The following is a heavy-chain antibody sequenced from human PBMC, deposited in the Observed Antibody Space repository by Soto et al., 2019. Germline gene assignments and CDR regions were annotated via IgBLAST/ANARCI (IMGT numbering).Heavy chain of an antibody. J-gene: IGHJ3*02. CDR2: IYYSGST. CDR1: GGSISSSSYY. CDR3: ARPIPTPGYCSSTSCYAPVGAFDI. V-gene: IGHV4-39*01. Sequence: PSETLSLTCTVSGGSISSSSYYWGWIRQPPGKGLEWIGSIYYSGSTYYNPSLKSRVTISVDTSKNQFSLKLSSVTAADTAVYYCARPIPTPGYCSSTSCYAPVGAFDIWGQGTMVTVSS. D-gene: IGHD2-2*01.